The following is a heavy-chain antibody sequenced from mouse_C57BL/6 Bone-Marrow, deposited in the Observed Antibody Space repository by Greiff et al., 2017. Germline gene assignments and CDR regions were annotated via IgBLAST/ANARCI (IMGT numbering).Heavy chain of an antibody. CDR2: ISDGGSYT. CDR1: GFTFSSYA. D-gene: IGHD2-4*01. J-gene: IGHJ4*01. Sequence: EVKLVESGGGLVKPGGSLKLSCAASGFTFSSYAMSWVRQTPEKRLEWVATISDGGSYTYYPDNVKGRFTISRDNAKNNLYLQMSHLKSEDKAMYYCAREGIYYDYDGGYYYAMDYWGQGTSVTVSS. CDR3: AREGIYYDYDGGYYYAMDY. V-gene: IGHV5-4*01.